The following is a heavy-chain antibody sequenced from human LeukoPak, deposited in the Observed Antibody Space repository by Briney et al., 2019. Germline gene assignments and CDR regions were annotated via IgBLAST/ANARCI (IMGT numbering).Heavy chain of an antibody. CDR2: ISSSSSYI. V-gene: IGHV3-21*01. CDR1: GFTFSSYS. J-gene: IGHJ4*02. D-gene: IGHD2-2*01. Sequence: GGSLRLSCAASGFTFSSYSMNWVRQAPGKGLEWVSSISSSSSYIYYADSVKGRFTISRDNAKNSLYLQMTSLRAEDTAVYYCARDGEPYCSSTSCYSPFDYWGQGTLVTVSS. CDR3: ARDGEPYCSSTSCYSPFDY.